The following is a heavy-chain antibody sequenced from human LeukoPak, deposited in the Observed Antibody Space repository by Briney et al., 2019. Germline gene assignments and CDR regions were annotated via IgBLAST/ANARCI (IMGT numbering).Heavy chain of an antibody. CDR3: ARLRWPRGGRSSFDY. CDR2: VNPDDSDT. D-gene: IGHD3-10*01. Sequence: GESLKISCKGSGYSFTTHWLGWVRQMPGKGLEWMGIVNPDDSDTKYSPSFQGQVTISADKSITTAYLQWSSLKASDTAMYYCARLRWPRGGRSSFDYWGQGALVTVSS. CDR1: GYSFTTHW. V-gene: IGHV5-51*01. J-gene: IGHJ4*02.